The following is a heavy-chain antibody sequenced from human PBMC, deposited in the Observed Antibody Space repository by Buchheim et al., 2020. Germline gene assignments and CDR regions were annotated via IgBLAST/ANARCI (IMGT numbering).Heavy chain of an antibody. J-gene: IGHJ6*02. V-gene: IGHV4-4*02. CDR1: GGSISSHNW. CDR2: IYHSGST. Sequence: QVQLQESGPGLVKPSGTLSLTCAVSGGSISSHNWWSWVRQPPGKGLEWIGDIYHSGSTNDNPSLKSRLTLSIDTSKNQFSLNLSSVTAADTAVYYCARGSSAGDFWSGYPLSYFYGMDVWGQGTT. D-gene: IGHD3-3*01. CDR3: ARGSSAGDFWSGYPLSYFYGMDV.